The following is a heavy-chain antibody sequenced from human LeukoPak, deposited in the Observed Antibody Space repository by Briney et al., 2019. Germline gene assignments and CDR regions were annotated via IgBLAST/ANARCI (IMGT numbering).Heavy chain of an antibody. D-gene: IGHD5-18*01. J-gene: IGHJ4*02. CDR3: ASPRGYSYGSRTDDDY. CDR1: GGSFSGYY. CDR2: INHSGST. V-gene: IGHV4-34*01. Sequence: PSETLSLTCAVYGGSFSGYYWSWIRQPPGKGLEWIGEINHSGSTNYNPSLKSRVTISVDTSKNQFSLKLSSVTAADTAVYYCASPRGYSYGSRTDDDYRGQGTLVTVSS.